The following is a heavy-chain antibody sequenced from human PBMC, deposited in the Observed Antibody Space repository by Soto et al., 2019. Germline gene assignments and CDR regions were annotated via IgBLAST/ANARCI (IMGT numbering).Heavy chain of an antibody. D-gene: IGHD2-15*01. CDR2: INAGNGNT. CDR3: AREPHPDIVVVVAEPPYYMDV. CDR1: GYTFTSYA. V-gene: IGHV1-3*01. J-gene: IGHJ6*03. Sequence: ASVKVSCKASGYTFTSYAMHWVRQAPGRRLEWMGWINAGNGNTKYSQKFQGRVTITRDTSASTAYMELSSLRSEDTAVYYCAREPHPDIVVVVAEPPYYMDVCGKATTVTLSS.